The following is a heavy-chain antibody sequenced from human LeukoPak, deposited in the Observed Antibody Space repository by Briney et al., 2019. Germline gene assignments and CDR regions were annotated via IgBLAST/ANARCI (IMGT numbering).Heavy chain of an antibody. D-gene: IGHD3-10*01. Sequence: ASVKVSCKASGYTFTSYGISWVRQAPGQGLEWMGWISAYNGNTNYAQKLQGRVTMTTDTSTSTAYMELRSLRSDDTAVYYCARDLTMVRGVIRPLAYWGQGTLVTVSS. CDR2: ISAYNGNT. J-gene: IGHJ4*02. CDR3: ARDLTMVRGVIRPLAY. CDR1: GYTFTSYG. V-gene: IGHV1-18*01.